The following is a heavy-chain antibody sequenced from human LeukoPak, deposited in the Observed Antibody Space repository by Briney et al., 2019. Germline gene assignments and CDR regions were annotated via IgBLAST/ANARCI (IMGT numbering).Heavy chain of an antibody. Sequence: GGSLRLSCAASGFTFSSYAMGWVRQAPGKGLEWVSAISGSGGSTYYADSVKGRFTISRDNSKNTLYLQMNSLRAEDTAVYYCAKEELDIVVVVAAPFDYWGQGTLVTVSS. D-gene: IGHD2-15*01. CDR2: ISGSGGST. CDR3: AKEELDIVVVVAAPFDY. V-gene: IGHV3-23*01. J-gene: IGHJ4*02. CDR1: GFTFSSYA.